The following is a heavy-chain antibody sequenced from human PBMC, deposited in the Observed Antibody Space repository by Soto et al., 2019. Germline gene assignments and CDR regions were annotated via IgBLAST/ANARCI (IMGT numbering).Heavy chain of an antibody. CDR1: GGSISSGGYY. CDR3: ARDRYCTNGVCYWFDP. CDR2: IYYSGST. Sequence: PSETLSLTCTVSGGSISSGGYYWSWIRQHPGKGLEWIGYIYYSGSTYYNPSLKSRVTISVDTSKNQFSLKLSSMTAADTAVYYCARDRYCTNGVCYWFDPWGQGTLVTVSS. J-gene: IGHJ5*02. V-gene: IGHV4-31*03. D-gene: IGHD2-8*01.